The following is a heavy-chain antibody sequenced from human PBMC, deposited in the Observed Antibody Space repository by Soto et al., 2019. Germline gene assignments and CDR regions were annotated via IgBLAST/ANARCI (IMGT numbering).Heavy chain of an antibody. CDR1: GFTVSSNY. D-gene: IGHD2-15*01. Sequence: LRLSCAASGFTVSSNYMSWVRQAPGKGLEWVSVIYSGGSTYYADSVKGRFTISRDNSKNMLYLQMNSLRAEDTAVYYCAREVRLPRAFDICGQGTMVTVSS. J-gene: IGHJ3*02. CDR3: AREVRLPRAFDI. V-gene: IGHV3-53*01. CDR2: IYSGGST.